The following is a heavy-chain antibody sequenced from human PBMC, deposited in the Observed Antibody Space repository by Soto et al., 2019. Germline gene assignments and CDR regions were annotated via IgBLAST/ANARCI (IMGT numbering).Heavy chain of an antibody. CDR3: AKDVDTAMGGSYYFDY. Sequence: GGSLRLSCAASGFTFSSYAMSWVRQAPGKGLEWVSAISGSGGSTYYADSVKGRFTISRDNSKNTLYLQMNSLRAEDTAVYYCAKDVDTAMGGSYYFDYWGQGTLVTVSS. CDR2: ISGSGGST. V-gene: IGHV3-23*01. CDR1: GFTFSSYA. D-gene: IGHD5-18*01. J-gene: IGHJ4*02.